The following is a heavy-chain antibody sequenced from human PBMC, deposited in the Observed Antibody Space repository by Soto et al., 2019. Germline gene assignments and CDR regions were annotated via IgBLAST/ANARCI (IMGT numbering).Heavy chain of an antibody. J-gene: IGHJ6*02. D-gene: IGHD4-4*01. Sequence: PGGSLRLSCAASGFTFSSYAMSWVRQARGKGLGWVSAISGSGGSTYYADSVRGRFTISRDNSKNTLYLQMNSLRAEDTAVYYCAKGLLTTVTTAGWQLYYYYGMDVWGQGTTVTSP. CDR1: GFTFSSYA. V-gene: IGHV3-23*01. CDR2: ISGSGGST. CDR3: AKGLLTTVTTAGWQLYYYYGMDV.